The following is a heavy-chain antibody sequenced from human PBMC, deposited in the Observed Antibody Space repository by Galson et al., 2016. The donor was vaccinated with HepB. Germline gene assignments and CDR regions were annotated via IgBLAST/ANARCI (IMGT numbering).Heavy chain of an antibody. CDR3: ATTEFGIVPTTTSIVGY. CDR2: IYQSGNT. D-gene: IGHD4/OR15-4a*01. CDR1: GGSINNGHW. Sequence: SETLSLTCVVSGGSINNGHWWSWVRQPPGKGLEWIGEIYQSGNTNYNPSLKSRFTISLDNTKNEFSLNLHSVTAADTAVYYCATTEFGIVPTTTSIVGYWGQGTLVTVSS. V-gene: IGHV4-4*02. J-gene: IGHJ4*02.